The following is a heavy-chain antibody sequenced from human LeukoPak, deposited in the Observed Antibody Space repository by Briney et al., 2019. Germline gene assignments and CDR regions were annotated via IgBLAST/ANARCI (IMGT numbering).Heavy chain of an antibody. D-gene: IGHD6-13*01. V-gene: IGHV3-48*03. J-gene: IGHJ3*02. CDR3: ARAPGSSGYAFDI. CDR2: ISSSGSTI. CDR1: GFTFSSYE. Sequence: GGSLRLSCAASGFTFSSYEMNWVRQAPGKGLEWFSYISSSGSTIYYADSVKGRFTISRDNAKNSLYLQMNGLRAEDTAVYYCARAPGSSGYAFDIWGQGTVVTVSS.